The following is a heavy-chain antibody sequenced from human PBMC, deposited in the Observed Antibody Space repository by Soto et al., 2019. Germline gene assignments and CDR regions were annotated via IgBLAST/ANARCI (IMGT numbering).Heavy chain of an antibody. Sequence: QVQLVESGGGVVQPGRSLRLSCAASGFTYSTYTMHWVRQAPGKGLDGVAVISYDGNNKFYADSVKGQFTISRDSTTQTLYQQMLSLRPDDTAMYYCARDGVSSTEYTWNYWTAFDYWGQGALVTVSS. J-gene: IGHJ4*02. D-gene: IGHD1-7*01. CDR1: GFTYSTYT. V-gene: IGHV3-30-3*01. CDR2: ISYDGNNK. CDR3: ARDGVSSTEYTWNYWTAFDY.